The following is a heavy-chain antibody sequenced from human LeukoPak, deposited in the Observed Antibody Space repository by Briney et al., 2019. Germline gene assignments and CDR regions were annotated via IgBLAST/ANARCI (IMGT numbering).Heavy chain of an antibody. D-gene: IGHD6-13*01. J-gene: IGHJ4*02. CDR3: VRDEAIAAAAVLSDS. Sequence: GASVKVSCKASGYTFTDYGINWVRQAPGQGLEWMGGINVYNGNTDYAQTLQGRLTLTTDTSSTTAHMQLRSLRSDDTAVYFCVRDEAIAAAAVLSDSWGQGTLITVSS. CDR1: GYTFTDYG. CDR2: INVYNGNT. V-gene: IGHV1-18*01.